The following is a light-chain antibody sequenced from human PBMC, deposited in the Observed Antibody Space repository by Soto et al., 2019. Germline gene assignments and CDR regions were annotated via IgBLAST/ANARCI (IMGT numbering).Light chain of an antibody. Sequence: IQLTQSPSSLSASVGDIVTITCRASQGISTYLAWYQQKPGKAPKLLIYAASTLQSGVPSRFSGRGSGTDFTLTISSLQPEDFSTYYCQQLNTYPLTCGGGTKVDIK. V-gene: IGKV1-9*01. CDR3: QQLNTYPLT. CDR1: QGISTY. J-gene: IGKJ4*01. CDR2: AAS.